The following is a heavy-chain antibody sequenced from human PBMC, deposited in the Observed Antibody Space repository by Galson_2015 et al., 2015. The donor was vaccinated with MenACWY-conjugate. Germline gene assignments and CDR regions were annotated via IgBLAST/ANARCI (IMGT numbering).Heavy chain of an antibody. V-gene: IGHV3-11*06. D-gene: IGHD3-3*01. Sequence: SLRLSCPASGFSFSASYMRWLRHTPGKGLEWVTYISRNSRDRNHAESVRGRSTITRDNAKNLLYLQMNSLRAEDTAVYYCARGGVTMRGVGLYGMDVWGQGTTVTVSS. CDR1: GFSFSASY. CDR3: ARGGVTMRGVGLYGMDV. CDR2: ISRNSRDR. J-gene: IGHJ6*02.